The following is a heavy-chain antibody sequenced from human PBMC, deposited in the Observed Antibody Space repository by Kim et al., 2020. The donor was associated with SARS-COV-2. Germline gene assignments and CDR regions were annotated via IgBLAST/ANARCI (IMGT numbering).Heavy chain of an antibody. J-gene: IGHJ5*02. CDR3: AKSPSRVRGIITWFDP. CDR2: IYTSGST. CDR1: GGSITNHY. V-gene: IGHV4-4*07. Sequence: SETLSLTCTVSGGSITNHYWSWIRQSAGKGLEWIGRIYTSGSTNYNPSLKSRVTMSVDTSENQFSLKLRFVTAADTAVYYCAKSPSRVRGIITWFDPWGQGTLVTVSS. D-gene: IGHD3-10*01.